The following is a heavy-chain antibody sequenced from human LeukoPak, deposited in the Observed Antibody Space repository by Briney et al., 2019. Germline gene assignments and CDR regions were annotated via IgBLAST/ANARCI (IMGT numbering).Heavy chain of an antibody. D-gene: IGHD2-21*01. CDR1: RFSFSAYP. J-gene: IGHJ4*02. CDR3: ARDGITPPGIFNFDY. Sequence: GGSLRLSCAASRFSFSAYPMGWVRRAPGKGLEWVSGISASGDVTFHADPVKGRFTISRDNSKDTLYLQMNSLRADDTAVYYCARDGITPPGIFNFDYWGQGTLVTVSS. CDR2: ISASGDVT. V-gene: IGHV3-23*01.